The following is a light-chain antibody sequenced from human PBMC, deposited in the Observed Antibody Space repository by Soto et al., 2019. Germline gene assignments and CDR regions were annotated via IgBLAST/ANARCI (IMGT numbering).Light chain of an antibody. CDR1: QSISTW. CDR3: QQYNYYPWT. J-gene: IGKJ1*01. Sequence: DIQMTQSPSTLSASVGDRVTITCRASQSISTWLAWYQQKPGKAPKLLVYNASSLESGVPSRFSGSGSGTEVTLTISSLQPDDFATYYCQQYNYYPWTFGQGTKVEIK. V-gene: IGKV1-5*03. CDR2: NAS.